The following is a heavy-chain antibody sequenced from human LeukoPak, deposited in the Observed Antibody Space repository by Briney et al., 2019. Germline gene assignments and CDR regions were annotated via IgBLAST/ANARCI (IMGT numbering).Heavy chain of an antibody. CDR2: IIHDGTTK. Sequence: GGSLRLSCAASGFAFSSFGMHWVRQAPGKGLEWVAVIIHDGTTKYYADFVKGRFTISRDNSKNALYRQMNSLRPEDTAVYYCAKADGYDTSTGYLYWGQGTLVTVSS. CDR3: AKADGYDTSTGYLY. J-gene: IGHJ4*02. V-gene: IGHV3-30*18. CDR1: GFAFSSFG. D-gene: IGHD3-9*01.